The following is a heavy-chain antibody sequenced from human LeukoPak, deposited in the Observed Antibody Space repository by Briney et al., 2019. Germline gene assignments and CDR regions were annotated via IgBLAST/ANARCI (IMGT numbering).Heavy chain of an antibody. J-gene: IGHJ6*03. CDR3: ARTTEGGYTYDYFYYYYMDV. V-gene: IGHV4-4*07. D-gene: IGHD5-18*01. Sequence: PSETLSLTCTVSGGSISSYYWGWIRQPAGKGLEWIGRIYTSGSITYNPSLKSRVSMSVDTSKNQFSLKLSSVTAADTAVYYCARTTEGGYTYDYFYYYYMDVWGKGTTVTISS. CDR1: GGSISSYY. CDR2: IYTSGSI.